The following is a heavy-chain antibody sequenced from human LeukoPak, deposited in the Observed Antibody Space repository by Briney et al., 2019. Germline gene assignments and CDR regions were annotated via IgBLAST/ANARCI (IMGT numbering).Heavy chain of an antibody. Sequence: ASVKVSCKASGYTFTSYGISWVRQAPGQGLEWMGWISAYNGNTNYAQKLQGRVTMTTDTSTSTAYMELRSLRSDDTAVYYCARVRITMVRGVFSPFDYWGQGTLVTVSS. CDR3: ARVRITMVRGVFSPFDY. V-gene: IGHV1-18*01. D-gene: IGHD3-10*01. CDR1: GYTFTSYG. J-gene: IGHJ4*02. CDR2: ISAYNGNT.